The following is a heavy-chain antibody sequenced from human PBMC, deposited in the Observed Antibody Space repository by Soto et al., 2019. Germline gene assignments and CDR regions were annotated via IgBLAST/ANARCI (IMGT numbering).Heavy chain of an antibody. J-gene: IGHJ4*02. D-gene: IGHD1-26*01. V-gene: IGHV3-23*01. CDR1: GFTLWNYA. Sequence: PGGSLRLSCVASGFTLWNYAMRWVRQAPGKGLEWVSVIGGRGSSTYYIDSVKGRFTISRDSSKNTLYLQMSSLRADDTAVYYCAKMGGGTRLTYFYYCGRGARVTVSS. CDR3: AKMGGGTRLTYFYY. CDR2: IGGRGSST.